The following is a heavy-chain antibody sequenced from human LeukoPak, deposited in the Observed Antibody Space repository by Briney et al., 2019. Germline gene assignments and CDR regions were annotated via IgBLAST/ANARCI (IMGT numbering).Heavy chain of an antibody. CDR1: GGSISSYY. D-gene: IGHD3-22*01. Sequence: KPSETLSLTCSVSGGSISSYYWSWIRQTAGKGLEWIGRINASGSTRFNPSLKSRVTMSVDTSKNQFSLKLSSVTAADTAVYYCAMTYYYDSSLHYFDYWGQGTLVTVSS. J-gene: IGHJ4*02. V-gene: IGHV4-4*07. CDR3: AMTYYYDSSLHYFDY. CDR2: INASGST.